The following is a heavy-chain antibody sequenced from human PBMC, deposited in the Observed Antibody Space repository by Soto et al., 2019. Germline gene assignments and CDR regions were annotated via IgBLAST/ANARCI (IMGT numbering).Heavy chain of an antibody. Sequence: QVHLVQSGAEVKKPGASVKVSCKGSGYAFTTYGITWVRQAPGQGLEGMGWISAHNGNTNYAQKPQGRVTVTRDTSMNTAYMELRSLRSYDTAVYYCARGRYGDYWGQGALVTVSS. CDR1: GYAFTTYG. CDR2: ISAHNGNT. V-gene: IGHV1-18*01. CDR3: ARGRYGDY. J-gene: IGHJ4*02. D-gene: IGHD1-1*01.